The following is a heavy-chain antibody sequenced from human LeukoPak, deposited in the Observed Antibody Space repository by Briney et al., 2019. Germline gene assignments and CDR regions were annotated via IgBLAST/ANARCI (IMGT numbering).Heavy chain of an antibody. J-gene: IGHJ6*03. CDR3: AKDLFRGRSYPIARNYYYYMDV. V-gene: IGHV4-59*01. CDR1: GGSISSYY. Sequence: PSETLSLTCTVSGGSISSYYWSWIRQPPGKGLEWIGYFYYSGSTNYNPSLKSRVTILVDTSKNQFSLKLSSVTAADTAVYYSAKDLFRGRSYPIARNYYYYMDVWGKGTTVTVSS. D-gene: IGHD2-21*01. CDR2: FYYSGST.